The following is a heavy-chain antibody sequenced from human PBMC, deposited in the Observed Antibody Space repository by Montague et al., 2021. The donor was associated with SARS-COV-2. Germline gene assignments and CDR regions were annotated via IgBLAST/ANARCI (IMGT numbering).Heavy chain of an antibody. J-gene: IGHJ4*02. CDR3: ARIRSDPPVLYLCVWDYYFDV. V-gene: IGHV2-26*01. Sequence: PALVKPTQTLTLTCTVSGFSLNTRLGVTWIRQPPGKALEWLAHIFLNGEQSVTTSLKTRVTVSRDTSKNQVVLSMTNVDPADTATYYCARIRSDPPVLYLCVWDYYFDVWGQGILVSVSS. CDR1: GFSLNTRLG. D-gene: IGHD3-16*02. CDR2: IFLNGEQ.